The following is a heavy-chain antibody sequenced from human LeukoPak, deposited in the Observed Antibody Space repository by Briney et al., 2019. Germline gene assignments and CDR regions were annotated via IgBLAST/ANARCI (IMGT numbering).Heavy chain of an antibody. CDR1: GYTFTSYY. Sequence: AASVKVSCKASGYTFTSYYMHWVRQAPGQGLEWMGIINPSGGSTSYAQKFQGRVTMTTDTSTSTAYMELRSLRSDDTAVYYCARVDIVVVVAATQSRPNYYYGMDVWGQGTTVTVSS. D-gene: IGHD2-15*01. CDR2: INPSGGST. J-gene: IGHJ6*02. V-gene: IGHV1-46*01. CDR3: ARVDIVVVVAATQSRPNYYYGMDV.